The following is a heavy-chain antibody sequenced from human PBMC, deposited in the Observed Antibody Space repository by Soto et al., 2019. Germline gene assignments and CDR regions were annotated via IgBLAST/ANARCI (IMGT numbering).Heavy chain of an antibody. Sequence: ASAKVSCKASGYTFNSYGISWVRQAPGQGLEWMGWVNAYNGNTNYAQKFQGRVTMTTDTSTSTAYMELRSLRSDDTAVYYCAREAVSGRTGFDYWGQGTLVTVSS. CDR1: GYTFNSYG. CDR2: VNAYNGNT. CDR3: AREAVSGRTGFDY. J-gene: IGHJ4*02. D-gene: IGHD6-19*01. V-gene: IGHV1-18*01.